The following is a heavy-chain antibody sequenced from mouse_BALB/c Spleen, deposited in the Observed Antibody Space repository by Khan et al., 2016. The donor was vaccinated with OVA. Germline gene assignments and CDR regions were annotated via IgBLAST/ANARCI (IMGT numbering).Heavy chain of an antibody. J-gene: IGHJ4*01. CDR2: INTNTGEP. V-gene: IGHV9-3*02. Sequence: QIQLVQSGPELKKPGETVKISCKASGYTFTKNGMNWVKQAPGKGLKWMGWINTNTGEPKYAEEFKGRFAFSLEMSASTAYLQINNLKNEDTCTYFCAISRWLRPAIDYWGQGTSVTVSS. D-gene: IGHD2-2*01. CDR3: AISRWLRPAIDY. CDR1: GYTFTKNG.